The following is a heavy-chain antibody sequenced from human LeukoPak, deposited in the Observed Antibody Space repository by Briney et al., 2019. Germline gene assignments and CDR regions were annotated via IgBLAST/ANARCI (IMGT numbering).Heavy chain of an antibody. CDR2: VYSGDTT. CDR3: ASILRSSSGYYFDY. J-gene: IGHJ4*02. CDR1: GFTVSTNY. D-gene: IGHD3-10*01. Sequence: GGSLRLSCAASGFTVSTNYMSWVRQAPGKGLEWVSVVYSGDTTFYADSVRGKFTISRDNSKNTLYLQMNSLRAEDTAVYYCASILRSSSGYYFDYWGQGTLVTVSS. V-gene: IGHV3-66*01.